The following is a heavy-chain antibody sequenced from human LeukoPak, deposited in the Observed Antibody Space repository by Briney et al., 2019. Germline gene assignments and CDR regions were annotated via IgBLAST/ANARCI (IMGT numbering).Heavy chain of an antibody. CDR3: ARDLAARHFDY. Sequence: GGSLRLYCEASGFTFISYGMHWVRQAPGKGLEWEAVIWYDGSKKYYGDSVKGRFTISRDNSKNTLYLQMNSLRGEDTAIYYCARDLAARHFDYWGQGTLVTVSS. V-gene: IGHV3-33*01. J-gene: IGHJ4*02. CDR2: IWYDGSKK. CDR1: GFTFISYG. D-gene: IGHD6-6*01.